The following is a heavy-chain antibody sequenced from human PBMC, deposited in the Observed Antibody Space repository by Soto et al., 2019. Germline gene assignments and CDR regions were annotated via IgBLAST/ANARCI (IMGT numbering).Heavy chain of an antibody. J-gene: IGHJ6*02. V-gene: IGHV1-69*13. Sequence: ASVKVSCKASGGTFSGYAISWVRQAPGQGLEWMGGIIPIFGTANYAQKFQGRVTITADESTSTAYMELSSLRSEDTAVYYCATPGPYYDFWSGYSPHYGMDVWGQGTTVTVSS. CDR1: GGTFSGYA. D-gene: IGHD3-3*01. CDR2: IIPIFGTA. CDR3: ATPGPYYDFWSGYSPHYGMDV.